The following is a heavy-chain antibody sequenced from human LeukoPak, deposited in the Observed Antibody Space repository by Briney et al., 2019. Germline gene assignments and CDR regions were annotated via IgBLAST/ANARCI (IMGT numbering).Heavy chain of an antibody. CDR3: AKDPSDYYYYYMDV. V-gene: IGHV3-23*01. J-gene: IGHJ6*03. Sequence: GGSLRLSCVPSGFTFNTYAMTYVRLAPGKGLECVSAIGGSGSITYYTDSVKGRFTISRNNSKNTLYLQMNILRAEDTGVYYCAKDPSDYYYYYMDVWGRGTTVTVSS. CDR1: GFTFNTYA. CDR2: IGGSGSIT.